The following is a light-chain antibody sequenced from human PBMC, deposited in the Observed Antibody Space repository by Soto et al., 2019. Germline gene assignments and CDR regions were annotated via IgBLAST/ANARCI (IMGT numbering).Light chain of an antibody. V-gene: IGLV2-23*01. Sequence: LTQPASVSGSPGQSITISCTGTSSDVGSYNLVSWYQQHPGKAPKLMIYEGSKRPSGVSNRFSGSKSGNTASLTISGLQAEDEADYYCCSYAGSSTYVFGTGTKVIAL. CDR3: CSYAGSSTYV. CDR2: EGS. CDR1: SSDVGSYNL. J-gene: IGLJ1*01.